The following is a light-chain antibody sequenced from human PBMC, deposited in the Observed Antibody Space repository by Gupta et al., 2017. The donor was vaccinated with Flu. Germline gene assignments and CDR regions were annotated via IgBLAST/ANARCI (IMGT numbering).Light chain of an antibody. CDR1: QSVLYSSNNKNY. Sequence: DIVMTQSPDSLAVSLGERATINCKSSQSVLYSSNNKNYLAWYQQKPGQPPKLLIYWASIRESGVPDRFSGSGSGTDFTLTISSLQAEDLAVYYCQQYFSTPLTFGQGTKVEIK. V-gene: IGKV4-1*01. J-gene: IGKJ1*01. CDR3: QQYFSTPLT. CDR2: WAS.